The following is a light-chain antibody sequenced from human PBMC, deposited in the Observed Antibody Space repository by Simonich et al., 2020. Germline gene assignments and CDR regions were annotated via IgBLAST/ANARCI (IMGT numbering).Light chain of an antibody. Sequence: QSVLTQPPSASGTPGQRVTISCSGSSSNIGSTYVYWYQQLPGTAPKLLIYRNNQRPSGCPSRVFGSKSGTSASLAISGLRSEDEVDYYCAAWDDSLSGPVFGGGTKLTVL. CDR2: RNN. V-gene: IGLV1-47*01. CDR3: AAWDDSLSGPV. CDR1: SSNIGSTY. J-gene: IGLJ2*01.